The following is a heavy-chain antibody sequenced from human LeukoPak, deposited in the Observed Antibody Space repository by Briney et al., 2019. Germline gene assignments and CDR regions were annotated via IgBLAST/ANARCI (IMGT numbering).Heavy chain of an antibody. V-gene: IGHV4-31*03. J-gene: IGHJ4*02. D-gene: IGHD2/OR15-2a*01. CDR2: IYYSGST. CDR1: GGSISSGGYY. Sequence: SQTLCLTCTVSGGSISSGGYYWSWIRQHPGKGPEWIGYIYYSGSTYYNPSLKSRVTISVDTSKNQFSLKLSSVTAADTAVYYCARAPTKAPLYYCDYWGQGTLVTVSS. CDR3: ARAPTKAPLYYCDY.